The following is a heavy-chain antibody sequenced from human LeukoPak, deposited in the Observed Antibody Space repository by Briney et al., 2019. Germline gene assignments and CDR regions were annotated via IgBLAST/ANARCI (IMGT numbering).Heavy chain of an antibody. CDR1: GYTFTSYY. J-gene: IGHJ4*02. Sequence: ASVKVSCKASGYTFTSYYMHWVRQAPGQGLEWMGIINPSGGSTSYAQKFQGRVTMTRDTSTSTVYMELSSLRSEDTAVYYCASEGYSYGYEGYYFDYWGQGTLVTVSS. D-gene: IGHD5-18*01. V-gene: IGHV1-46*01. CDR3: ASEGYSYGYEGYYFDY. CDR2: INPSGGST.